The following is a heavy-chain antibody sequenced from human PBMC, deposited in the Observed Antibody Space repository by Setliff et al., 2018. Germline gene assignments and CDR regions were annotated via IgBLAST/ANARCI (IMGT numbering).Heavy chain of an antibody. J-gene: IGHJ6*02. CDR1: GYSFSTYA. D-gene: IGHD3-3*01. Sequence: ASVKVSCKASGYSFSTYAMHWVRQAPGQGLEWMGWINPNSGGTNYAQKFQGWVTMTRDTSISTAYMELSRLRSDDTAVYYCARDVPFWSGYYTGYYYYYGMDVWGQGTTVTVSS. CDR2: INPNSGGT. V-gene: IGHV1-2*04. CDR3: ARDVPFWSGYYTGYYYYYGMDV.